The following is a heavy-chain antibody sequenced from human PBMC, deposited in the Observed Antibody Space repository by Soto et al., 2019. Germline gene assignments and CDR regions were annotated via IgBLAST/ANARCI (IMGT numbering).Heavy chain of an antibody. D-gene: IGHD3-16*02. CDR1: GGTFNTYA. V-gene: IGHV1-69*01. Sequence: QVQLVQSETEVKRPGSAVRVSCKASGGTFNTYAMNWVRQAPGQGLEWMGGILPMFDRPRYAQKFQGRVTITVDEPTTTAYMEQSSLRSDDTAVYYCTRSIGSGGVIGGFDYWGQGTLVTVSS. CDR2: ILPMFDRP. CDR3: TRSIGSGGVIGGFDY. J-gene: IGHJ4*02.